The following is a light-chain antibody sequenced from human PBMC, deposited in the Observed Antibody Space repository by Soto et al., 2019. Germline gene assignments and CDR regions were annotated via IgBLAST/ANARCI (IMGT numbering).Light chain of an antibody. CDR1: QSLVSSDGDAY. J-gene: IGKJ1*01. CDR3: LQGTHFPPWT. V-gene: IGKV2-30*01. CDR2: KVS. Sequence: DVVMTQSPLSLSVTLGQSASISCRSSQSLVSSDGDAYLNWFHQRSGQSPRRLMYKVSDRDSGVPDRFSGNGSGTYFTLTINKVEAEDIGVYYCLQGTHFPPWTFGQGTKVEIK.